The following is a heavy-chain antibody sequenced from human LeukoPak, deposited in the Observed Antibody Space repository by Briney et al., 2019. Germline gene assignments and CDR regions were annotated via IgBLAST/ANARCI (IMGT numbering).Heavy chain of an antibody. CDR1: GGSISSYY. CDR2: IYYSGST. V-gene: IGHV4-59*01. Sequence: SETLSLTCTVSGGSISSYYWSWIRQPPGKGLEWIGFIYYSGSTNYNPSLKSRVTISVHTSKNQFSLKLSSVTAADTAVYYCARTTEGGYSYGSFYYYYMDVWGKGATVTVSS. J-gene: IGHJ6*03. D-gene: IGHD5-18*01. CDR3: ARTTEGGYSYGSFYYYYMDV.